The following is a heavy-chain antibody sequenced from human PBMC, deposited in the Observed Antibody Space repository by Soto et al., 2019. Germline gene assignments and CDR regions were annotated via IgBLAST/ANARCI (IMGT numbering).Heavy chain of an antibody. CDR3: ARDLGRVRGVAEFDY. V-gene: IGHV3-21*02. CDR1: GFTFSTYS. CDR2: ISSSSSNI. D-gene: IGHD3-10*01. J-gene: IGHJ4*02. Sequence: EVQLVESGGGLVKPGGSLRLSCAASGFTFSTYSMNWVRQAPGKGLEWVSSISSSSSNIYYADSVKGRFTISRDNAKNSLFLQTNSLRAEDTAVYYCARDLGRVRGVAEFDYWGQGTLVTVSS.